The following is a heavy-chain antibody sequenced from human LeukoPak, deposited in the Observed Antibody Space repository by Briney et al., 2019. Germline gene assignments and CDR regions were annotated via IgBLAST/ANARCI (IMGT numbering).Heavy chain of an antibody. D-gene: IGHD3-22*01. J-gene: IGHJ4*02. CDR1: GGSISSYY. Sequence: PSETLSLTCTVSGGSISSYYWSWIRQPPGKGLEWIGYIYYSGSTNYNPSLKSRVTISVDTSKNQFSLKLSSVTAADTAVYYCARYRYDGSGYYYGDWGQGTLVTVSS. CDR3: ARYRYDGSGYYYGD. V-gene: IGHV4-59*01. CDR2: IYYSGST.